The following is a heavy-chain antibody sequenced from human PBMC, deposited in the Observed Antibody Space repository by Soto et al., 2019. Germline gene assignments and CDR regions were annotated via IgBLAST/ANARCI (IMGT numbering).Heavy chain of an antibody. J-gene: IGHJ5*02. CDR1: GYTFTSYG. CDR3: AIVRSRFLEWLAWFDP. D-gene: IGHD3-3*01. Sequence: ASVKVSCKASGYTFTSYGISWVRQAPGQGLEWMGWISAYNGNTNYAQKLQGRVTMTTDTSTSTAYMELRSLRSDDTAVYYCAIVRSRFLEWLAWFDPWGQGTLVTVSS. CDR2: ISAYNGNT. V-gene: IGHV1-18*01.